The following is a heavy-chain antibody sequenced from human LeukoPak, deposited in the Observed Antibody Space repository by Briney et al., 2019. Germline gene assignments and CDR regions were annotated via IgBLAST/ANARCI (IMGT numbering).Heavy chain of an antibody. CDR3: ASSRYYDSSGYYFG. J-gene: IGHJ4*02. V-gene: IGHV4-59*01. CDR2: IYYSGST. Sequence: PSETLSLTCTVSGGSISSYYWSWIRQPPGKGLEWIGYIYYSGSTNYNPSLKSRVIISVDTSKNQFSLKLSSVTAADTAVYYCASSRYYDSSGYYFGWGQGTLVTVSS. CDR1: GGSISSYY. D-gene: IGHD3-22*01.